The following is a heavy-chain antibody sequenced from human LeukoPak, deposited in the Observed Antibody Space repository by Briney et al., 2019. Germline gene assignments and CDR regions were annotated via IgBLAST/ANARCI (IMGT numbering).Heavy chain of an antibody. D-gene: IGHD5-18*01. V-gene: IGHV3-9*01. Sequence: GRSLRPSCAASGFTFDDYAMHWVRQAPGKGLEWVSGISWNSGSIGYADSVKGRFTISRDNAKNSLYLQMNSLRAEDTALYYCAKDIRDTSYYFDTWGQGTLVTVSS. CDR1: GFTFDDYA. J-gene: IGHJ4*02. CDR2: ISWNSGSI. CDR3: AKDIRDTSYYFDT.